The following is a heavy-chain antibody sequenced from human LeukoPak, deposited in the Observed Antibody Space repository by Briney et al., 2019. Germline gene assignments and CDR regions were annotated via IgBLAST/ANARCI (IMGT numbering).Heavy chain of an antibody. CDR1: GGSISSYY. CDR3: ARHLPDDFWSGSGYYFDY. V-gene: IGHV4-59*08. D-gene: IGHD3-3*01. CDR2: IYYSGST. J-gene: IGHJ4*02. Sequence: PSETLSLTCTVSGGSISSYYWSWIRQPPGKGLEWIGYIYYSGSTNYNPSLKSRVTISVDTSKSQFSLKLSSVTAADTAVYYCARHLPDDFWSGSGYYFDYWGQGTLVTVSS.